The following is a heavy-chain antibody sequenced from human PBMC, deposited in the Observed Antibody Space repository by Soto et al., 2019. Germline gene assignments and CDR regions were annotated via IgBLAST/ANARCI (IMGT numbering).Heavy chain of an antibody. V-gene: IGHV4-39*01. CDR2: ILYSGDT. Sequence: SETLSLTCSVSSGSISSNSYLWGWIRQPPGKGLEWIGAILYSGDTYYSESLKSRVTMSVDTAKNQFSLKLNSVTAADTAVYYCARQGRNTKIVLLRHYATDSWGQGTGVTVSS. CDR3: ARQGRNTKIVLLRHYATDS. J-gene: IGHJ6*02. D-gene: IGHD3-22*01. CDR1: SGSISSNSYL.